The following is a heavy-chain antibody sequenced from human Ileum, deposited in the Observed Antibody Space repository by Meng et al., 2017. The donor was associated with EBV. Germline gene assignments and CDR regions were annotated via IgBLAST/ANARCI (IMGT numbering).Heavy chain of an antibody. CDR1: GGSISSSNSC. J-gene: IGHJ4*02. D-gene: IGHD4-17*01. V-gene: IGHV4-39*01. CDR2: ICYTDYT. CDR3: AMGPDYAKTGY. Sequence: QLLLQESGPGLVKPSETLSLTCSVSGGSISSSNSCWGWIRQPPGKGLEWIQRICYTDYTYYNPSLKSRVTISADKSKNQFSLRLNSLTAADTAVYYCAMGPDYAKTGYWGQGTLVTVSS.